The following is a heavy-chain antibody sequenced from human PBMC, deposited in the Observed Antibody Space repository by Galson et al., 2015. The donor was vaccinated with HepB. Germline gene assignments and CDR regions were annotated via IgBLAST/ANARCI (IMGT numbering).Heavy chain of an antibody. CDR3: ARDRIAARRGHWFDP. CDR1: GYTFTSYD. J-gene: IGHJ5*02. CDR2: MNPNSGNT. V-gene: IGHV1-8*01. Sequence: SVKVSCKASGYTFTSYDINWVRQATGQGLEWMGWMNPNSGNTGYAQKFQGRVTMTRNTSISTAYMELSSLRSEDTAVYYCARDRIAARRGHWFDPWGQGTLVTVSS. D-gene: IGHD6-6*01.